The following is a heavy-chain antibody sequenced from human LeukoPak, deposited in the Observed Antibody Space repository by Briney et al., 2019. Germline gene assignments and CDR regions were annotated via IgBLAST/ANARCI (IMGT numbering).Heavy chain of an antibody. CDR1: GGAFSGYY. D-gene: IGHD1-26*01. J-gene: IGHJ3*02. Sequence: SETLSLTCAVYGGAFSGYYWSWIRQPPGKGLEWIGEINHSGSTNYNPSLKSRVTISVDTSKNQFSLKLSSVTAADTAVYYCARRLVGATKGDAFDIWGQGTMVTVSS. CDR3: ARRLVGATKGDAFDI. V-gene: IGHV4-34*01. CDR2: INHSGST.